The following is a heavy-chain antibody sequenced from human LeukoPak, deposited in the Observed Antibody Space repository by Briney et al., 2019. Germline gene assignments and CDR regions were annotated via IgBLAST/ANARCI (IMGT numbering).Heavy chain of an antibody. Sequence: HPGGSLRLSCAASGFTFSSYAMSWVRQAPGKGLEWVSAISGSGGSTYYADSVKGRFTISRDNSKNTLYLQMNSLRAEDTAVYYCAKGLYCSGGSCHGWFDPWGQGTLVTVSS. CDR3: AKGLYCSGGSCHGWFDP. V-gene: IGHV3-23*01. D-gene: IGHD2-15*01. CDR1: GFTFSSYA. J-gene: IGHJ5*02. CDR2: ISGSGGST.